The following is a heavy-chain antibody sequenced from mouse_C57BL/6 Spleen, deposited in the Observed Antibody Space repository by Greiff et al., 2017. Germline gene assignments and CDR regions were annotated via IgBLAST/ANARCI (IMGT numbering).Heavy chain of an antibody. V-gene: IGHV1-15*01. J-gene: IGHJ1*03. Sequence: VQLQQSGAELVRPGASVTLSCKASGYTFTDYEMHWVKQTPVHGLEWIGAIDPETGGTAYNQKFKGKAILTADKSSSTAYMELRSLTSEDSAVYYCTRYRDRWYFDVWGTGTTVTVSS. CDR2: IDPETGGT. CDR1: GYTFTDYE. CDR3: TRYRDRWYFDV. D-gene: IGHD3-3*01.